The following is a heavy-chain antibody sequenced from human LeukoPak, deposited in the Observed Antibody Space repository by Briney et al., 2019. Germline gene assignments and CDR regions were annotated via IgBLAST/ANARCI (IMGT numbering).Heavy chain of an antibody. CDR2: ISYVGSNK. V-gene: IGHV3-30*18. CDR3: AKGVVVIRGYYFDY. J-gene: IGHJ4*02. CDR1: GFTFSNYG. Sequence: PGGSLRLSCAASGFTFSNYGMHWVRQAPGKGLEWVALISYVGSNKYYADSVKGRLTISRDNSKNTLYLQMNSLRAEDTAVYYCAKGVVVIRGYYFDYWGQGTLVTVSS. D-gene: IGHD3-22*01.